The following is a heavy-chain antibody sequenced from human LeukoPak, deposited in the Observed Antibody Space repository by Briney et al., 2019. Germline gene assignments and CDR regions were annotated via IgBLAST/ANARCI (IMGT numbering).Heavy chain of an antibody. V-gene: IGHV4-59*01. D-gene: IGHD3-3*01. J-gene: IGHJ5*02. Sequence: PSETLSLTCTVSGGSISSYYWSWIRQPPGKGLEWIGYIYYSGSTNYNPSLKSRVTISEDTSKNQFSLKLSSVTAADTAVYYCARGPRDYDSTSFDPWGQGTLVTVSS. CDR2: IYYSGST. CDR1: GGSISSYY. CDR3: ARGPRDYDSTSFDP.